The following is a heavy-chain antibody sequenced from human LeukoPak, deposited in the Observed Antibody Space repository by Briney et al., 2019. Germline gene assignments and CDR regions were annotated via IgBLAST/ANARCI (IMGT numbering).Heavy chain of an antibody. V-gene: IGHV3-30*02. CDR1: GFTFSDYS. D-gene: IGHD2-15*01. CDR3: AKVRYCSGVNCYPDDN. Sequence: GGSLRLSCAASGFTFSDYSMHWVRQAPGKGLNWVAFIRYDGNNKYYADSVKGRFTSSRDNSKNMLYLEMNSLSTEDTAVYYCAKVRYCSGVNCYPDDNWGQGTLVTVSS. CDR2: IRYDGNNK. J-gene: IGHJ4*02.